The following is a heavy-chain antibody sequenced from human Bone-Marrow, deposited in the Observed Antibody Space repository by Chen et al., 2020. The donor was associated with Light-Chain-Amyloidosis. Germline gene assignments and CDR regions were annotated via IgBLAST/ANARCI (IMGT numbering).Heavy chain of an antibody. V-gene: IGHV3-74*01. J-gene: IGHJ4*02. Sequence: EVQLVESGGGLVQPGGSLRLPCAAAGFTFSSYWMHWVRQAPGKGLVWVSRVNGDGSSTSYADSVKGRFTISRDNAKNTLYLQMNSLRAEDTAVYYCARAYCSGDSCPNSLGYWGQGTLVTVSS. CDR2: VNGDGSST. D-gene: IGHD2-15*01. CDR3: ARAYCSGDSCPNSLGY. CDR1: GFTFSSYW.